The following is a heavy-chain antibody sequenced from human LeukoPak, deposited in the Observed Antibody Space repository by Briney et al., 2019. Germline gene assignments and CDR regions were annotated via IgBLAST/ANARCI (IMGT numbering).Heavy chain of an antibody. J-gene: IGHJ6*02. V-gene: IGHV3-66*01. Sequence: GGSLRLSCAASGFTVSSNYMSWLRQAPGKGLEWVSVIYSGGSTYYADSVKGRFTISRDNSKNTLYLQMNSLRAEDTAVYYCARDQPVGGYYYGMDVWGQGTTVTVSS. CDR2: IYSGGST. CDR1: GFTVSSNY. D-gene: IGHD2-15*01. CDR3: ARDQPVGGYYYGMDV.